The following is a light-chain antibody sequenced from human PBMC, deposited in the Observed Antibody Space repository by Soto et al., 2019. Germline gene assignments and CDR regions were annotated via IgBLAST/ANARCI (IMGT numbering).Light chain of an antibody. CDR2: AAS. CDR3: QQSYSTPPWT. V-gene: IGKV1-39*01. J-gene: IGKJ1*01. Sequence: IQLTQSPSSLSASVGDRVTISCRASQSLGIWLAWHQQKPVKAPKLLIYAASNLQSGVPSRFSGSGSGTDFTLTISSLQPEDFATYFCQQSYSTPPWTFGQGTKVDVK. CDR1: QSLGIW.